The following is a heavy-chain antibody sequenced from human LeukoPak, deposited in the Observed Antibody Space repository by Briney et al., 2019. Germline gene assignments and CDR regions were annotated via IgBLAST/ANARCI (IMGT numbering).Heavy chain of an antibody. V-gene: IGHV4-4*07. CDR3: ARGDYYDGGGRNWFDP. CDR2: IHTSWTT. D-gene: IGHD3-16*01. CDR1: GGSMSDYY. Sequence: SETLSLTCTVSGGSMSDYYWSFIRQPAGKGLEWIGRIHTSWTTYFNPSLKSRVTMSVDTSKNQFSLRLTSMTAADTAVYSCARGDYYDGGGRNWFDPWGQGTLVTVSS. J-gene: IGHJ5*02.